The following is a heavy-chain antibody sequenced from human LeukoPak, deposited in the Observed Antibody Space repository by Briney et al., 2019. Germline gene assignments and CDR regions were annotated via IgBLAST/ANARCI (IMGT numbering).Heavy chain of an antibody. CDR2: ISWNSGRT. V-gene: IGHV3-9*03. CDR3: ARRGNRQPFDY. J-gene: IGHJ4*02. CDR1: GFTFDDYA. D-gene: IGHD3-16*01. Sequence: GGSLRLSCAASGFTFDDYAMHWVRQAPGKGLEWVSGISWNSGRTGYADSVKGRFTISRDNAKNSLYLQMNSLRAEDMAVYYCARRGNRQPFDYWGQGTLVTVSS.